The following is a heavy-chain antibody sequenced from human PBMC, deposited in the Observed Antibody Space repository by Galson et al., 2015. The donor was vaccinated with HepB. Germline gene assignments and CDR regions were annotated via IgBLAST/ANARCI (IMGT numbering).Heavy chain of an antibody. CDR2: IIPILDKA. CDR3: ARDQRGGYDYYYYGMDV. V-gene: IGHV1-69*08. J-gene: IGHJ6*02. Sequence: SVKVSCKASGGTFSSYSISWVRQAPGQGLEWMGRIIPILDKANYAQKFQGRVTITADKSTSTAYMELSSLRSDDTAVYYCARDQRGGYDYYYYGMDVWGQGTTVTVSS. D-gene: IGHD3-16*01. CDR1: GGTFSSYS.